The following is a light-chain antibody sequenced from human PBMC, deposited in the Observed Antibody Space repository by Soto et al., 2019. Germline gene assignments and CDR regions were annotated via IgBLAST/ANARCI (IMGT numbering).Light chain of an antibody. CDR2: DVS. CDR1: SSDVGAYDY. J-gene: IGLJ1*01. V-gene: IGLV2-14*03. Sequence: QSALTQPASVSGSPGQSIAISCTGTSSDVGAYDYVSWYQQHPAKAPKLMIYDVSNRPSGVSNRFSGSKSGNTASLTISGLQAEDEADYYCSSYTISSTPLYVFGTGTKVT. CDR3: SSYTISSTPLYV.